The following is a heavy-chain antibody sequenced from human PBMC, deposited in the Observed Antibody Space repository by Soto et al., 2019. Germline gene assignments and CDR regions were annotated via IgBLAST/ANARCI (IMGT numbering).Heavy chain of an antibody. J-gene: IGHJ6*02. Sequence: SETLSLTCTVSGGSITSFYWSWIRQPAGKGLEWIGRIYTSESTNYNPSLKSRVTMSVDTSKNQFSLNLNSVTAADTAVYYCARDGGYCSGGSCYSHYYYAMDVWGQGTTVTVPS. CDR2: IYTSEST. D-gene: IGHD2-15*01. CDR1: GGSITSFY. V-gene: IGHV4-4*07. CDR3: ARDGGYCSGGSCYSHYYYAMDV.